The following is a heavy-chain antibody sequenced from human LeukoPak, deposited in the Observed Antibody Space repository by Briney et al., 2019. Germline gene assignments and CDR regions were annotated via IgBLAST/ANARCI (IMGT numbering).Heavy chain of an antibody. CDR2: IKSETDGGTT. Sequence: GGSLRLSCAASGFTFNNAWMSWVRQAPGKGLEWVGRIKSETDGGTTDYVAPVNGRFTISRDDSKNTLYLQMNSLKTEDTAVYYCTTPDSSVSKWSLSYWGQGTLVTVSS. CDR1: GFTFNNAW. J-gene: IGHJ4*02. V-gene: IGHV3-15*01. CDR3: TTPDSSVSKWSLSY. D-gene: IGHD3-22*01.